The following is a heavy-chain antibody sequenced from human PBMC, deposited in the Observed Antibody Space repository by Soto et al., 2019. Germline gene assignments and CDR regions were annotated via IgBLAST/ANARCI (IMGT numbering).Heavy chain of an antibody. CDR1: GGTFSSYA. CDR2: IIPIFGTA. Sequence: SVKVSCKASGGTFSSYAISWVRQAPGQGLEWMGGIIPIFGTANYAQKFQGRVTITADESTSTAYMERSSLRSEDTAVYYCARENEYCTNGVCYTLAVAGHYFDYWGQGTLVTVSS. J-gene: IGHJ4*02. D-gene: IGHD2-8*01. CDR3: ARENEYCTNGVCYTLAVAGHYFDY. V-gene: IGHV1-69*13.